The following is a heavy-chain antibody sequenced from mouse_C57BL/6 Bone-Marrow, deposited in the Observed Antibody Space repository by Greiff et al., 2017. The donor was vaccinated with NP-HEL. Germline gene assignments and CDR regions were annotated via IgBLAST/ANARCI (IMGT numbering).Heavy chain of an antibody. Sequence: EVKLMESGPELVKPGASVKISCKASGYSFTGYYMNWVKQSPEKSLEWIGEINPSTGGTTYNQKFKAKATLTVDKSSSTAYMQLKSLTSEDSAVYYCASYYSKGFAYWGQGTLVTVSA. D-gene: IGHD2-5*01. CDR2: INPSTGGT. V-gene: IGHV1-42*01. J-gene: IGHJ3*01. CDR3: ASYYSKGFAY. CDR1: GYSFTGYY.